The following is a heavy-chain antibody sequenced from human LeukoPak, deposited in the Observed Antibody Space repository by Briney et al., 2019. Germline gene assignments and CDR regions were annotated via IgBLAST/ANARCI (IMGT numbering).Heavy chain of an antibody. Sequence: ASVKVSCKASGYTFTSYYMHWVRQAPGQGLEWMGLTNPSGGSTSYAQKFQGRVTMTRDTSTSTVYMELSSLRSEDTAVYYCARDQDYYDSSGYLSSGLDYWGQGTLVTVSS. CDR1: GYTFTSYY. CDR3: ARDQDYYDSSGYLSSGLDY. J-gene: IGHJ4*02. CDR2: TNPSGGST. V-gene: IGHV1-46*01. D-gene: IGHD3-22*01.